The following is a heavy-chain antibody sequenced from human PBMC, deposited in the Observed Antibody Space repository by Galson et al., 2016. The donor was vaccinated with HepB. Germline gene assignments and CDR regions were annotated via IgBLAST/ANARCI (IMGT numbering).Heavy chain of an antibody. J-gene: IGHJ6*02. V-gene: IGHV1-18*01. CDR2: ISAYSGNT. CDR1: GYTFTSYG. D-gene: IGHD2-2*01. CDR3: ARGDLGYCSSTSCYDGNYYYYGMDV. Sequence: SVKVSCKASGYTFTSYGISWVRQAPGQGLEWMGWISAYSGNTNYEQNLQGRVTMTTDTSRSTAYMELRSLRSDDTAVYYCARGDLGYCSSTSCYDGNYYYYGMDVWGQGTKVTVSS.